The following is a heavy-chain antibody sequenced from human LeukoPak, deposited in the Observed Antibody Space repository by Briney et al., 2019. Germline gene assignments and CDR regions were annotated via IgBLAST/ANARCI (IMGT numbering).Heavy chain of an antibody. CDR2: ITSESAHI. Sequence: GGSLTLSCAASGFTFSSYTMNWVRQAPGKGLDWVSSITSESAHIFYADSVKGRFTISRDNAMNSLYLQMSSLTAEDTAVYYCARVRGFSRDYWGQGTLVT. J-gene: IGHJ4*02. V-gene: IGHV3-21*01. CDR1: GFTFSSYT. D-gene: IGHD6-13*01. CDR3: ARVRGFSRDY.